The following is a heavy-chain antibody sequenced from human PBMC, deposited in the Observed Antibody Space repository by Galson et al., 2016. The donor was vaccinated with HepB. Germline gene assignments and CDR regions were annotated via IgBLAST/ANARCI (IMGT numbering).Heavy chain of an antibody. Sequence: SLRLSCAASGFTFSSYAMTWVRQAPGKGLEWVSGIRHSGGRTYYADSVNGRFTISRDNSKNTLYLQMNSLRAEDTAVYYCAKLEGGFTYYGIDVWGHGTTVTFSS. V-gene: IGHV3-23*01. CDR1: GFTFSSYA. CDR3: AKLEGGFTYYGIDV. D-gene: IGHD2-15*01. J-gene: IGHJ6*02. CDR2: IRHSGGRT.